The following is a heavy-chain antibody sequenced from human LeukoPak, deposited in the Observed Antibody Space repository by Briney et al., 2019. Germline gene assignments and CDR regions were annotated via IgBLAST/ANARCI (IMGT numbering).Heavy chain of an antibody. CDR3: AKDHYWSIDY. J-gene: IGHJ4*02. V-gene: IGHV3-74*01. D-gene: IGHD3-3*01. Sequence: GESLRLSWAASVCDFSSNRMHWVRDAPGQGLVWVLRIKGDGISTNYADSVKGRFTISRDIAKNTLYLQMNSLRAEDTGVYYCAKDHYWSIDYWGRGTLVTVSS. CDR1: VCDFSSNR. CDR2: IKGDGIST.